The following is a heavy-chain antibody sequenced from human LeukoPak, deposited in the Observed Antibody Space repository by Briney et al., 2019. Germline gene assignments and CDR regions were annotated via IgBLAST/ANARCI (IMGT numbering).Heavy chain of an antibody. CDR2: IIPIFGTA. V-gene: IGHV1-69*13. CDR1: GGTFSSYA. J-gene: IGHJ3*02. Sequence: GASVTVSCTASGGTFSSYAISWVRQAPGQGLEWMGGIIPIFGTANYAQKFQGRVTITADESTSTAYMELGSLRSEDTAVYYCARHHGWELLDAFDIWGQGTMVTVSS. D-gene: IGHD1-26*01. CDR3: ARHHGWELLDAFDI.